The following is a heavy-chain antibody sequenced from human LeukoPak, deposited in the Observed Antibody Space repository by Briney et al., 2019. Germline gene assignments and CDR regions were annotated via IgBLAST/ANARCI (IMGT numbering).Heavy chain of an antibody. CDR3: AKSGVAARPPPTNFDY. D-gene: IGHD6-6*01. CDR1: GFTFSSYA. J-gene: IGHJ4*02. Sequence: GGSLRLSCAASGFTFSSYAMSWVRQAPGKGLEWVSGISGSGTSTYYADSVKGRFTISRYTSKTTLYLQMNRLRAEDTAVYYCAKSGVAARPPPTNFDYWGQGTLVTVSS. CDR2: ISGSGTST. V-gene: IGHV3-23*01.